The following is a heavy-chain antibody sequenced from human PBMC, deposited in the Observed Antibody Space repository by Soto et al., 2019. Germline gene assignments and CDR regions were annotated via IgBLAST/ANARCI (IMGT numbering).Heavy chain of an antibody. D-gene: IGHD2-2*01. V-gene: IGHV1-46*01. J-gene: IGHJ3*02. CDR1: GYTFTSYY. Sequence: GASVKVSCKASGYTFTSYYMHWVRQAPGQGLEWMGIINPSGGSTSYAQKFQGRVTITRDTSASTAYMELSSLRSEDTAVYYCARDDCSSTSCPNAFDIWGQGTMVTVSS. CDR2: INPSGGST. CDR3: ARDDCSSTSCPNAFDI.